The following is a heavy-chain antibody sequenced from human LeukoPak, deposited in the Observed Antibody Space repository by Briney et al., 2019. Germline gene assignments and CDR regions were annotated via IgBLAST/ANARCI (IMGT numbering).Heavy chain of an antibody. Sequence: ASVKVSCKASGYTFTGYYMHWVRQAPGQGLEWMGRINPNSGGTNYAQKFQGRDTMTRDTSISTAYMELSRLRSDDTAVYYCARDGWIQLWLRNYYYMDVWGKGITVTVSS. CDR2: INPNSGGT. CDR1: GYTFTGYY. D-gene: IGHD5-18*01. V-gene: IGHV1-2*06. J-gene: IGHJ6*03. CDR3: ARDGWIQLWLRNYYYMDV.